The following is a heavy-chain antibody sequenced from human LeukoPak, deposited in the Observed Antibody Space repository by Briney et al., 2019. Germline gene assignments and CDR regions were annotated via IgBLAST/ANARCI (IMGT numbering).Heavy chain of an antibody. CDR1: GGTFSSYA. V-gene: IGHV1-69*05. CDR3: ARVHWELRFGWFDP. Sequence: SVKVSCKASGGTFSSYAISWVRQAPGQGLEWMGGIIPIFGTANYAQKFQGRVSMTRDTSTSTVYMELSSLRSEDTAIYYCARVHWELRFGWFDPWGQGTLVTVSS. J-gene: IGHJ5*02. CDR2: IIPIFGTA. D-gene: IGHD3-10*01.